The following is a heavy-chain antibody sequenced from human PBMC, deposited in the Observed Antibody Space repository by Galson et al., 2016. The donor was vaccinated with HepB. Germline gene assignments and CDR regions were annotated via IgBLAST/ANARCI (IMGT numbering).Heavy chain of an antibody. Sequence: SLRLSCAASGFRFSSYVMSWVRQAPGKGLDWVSSINGGGGITYYADSVKDRFTISRDNSKNTVYLQMNSLRAEDTAVYYCAKEGTIFGMIPYGVDVWGQGTTVTVSS. CDR1: GFRFSSYV. J-gene: IGHJ6*02. V-gene: IGHV3-23*01. D-gene: IGHD3-3*01. CDR3: AKEGTIFGMIPYGVDV. CDR2: INGGGGIT.